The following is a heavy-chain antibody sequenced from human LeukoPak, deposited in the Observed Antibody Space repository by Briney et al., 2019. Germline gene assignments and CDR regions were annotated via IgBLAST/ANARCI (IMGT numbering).Heavy chain of an antibody. J-gene: IGHJ5*02. CDR1: GGSISSYY. CDR3: AREVRNWFDP. Sequence: PSETLSLTCTVSGGSISSYYRSWIRQPPGKGLEWIGYIYYSGSTNYNPSLKSRVTISVDTSKNQFSLKLSSVTAADTAVYYCAREVRNWFDPWGQGTLVTVSS. CDR2: IYYSGST. V-gene: IGHV4-59*01.